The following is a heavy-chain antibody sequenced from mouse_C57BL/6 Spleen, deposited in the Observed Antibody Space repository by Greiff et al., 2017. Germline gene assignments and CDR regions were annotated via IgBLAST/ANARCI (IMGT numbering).Heavy chain of an antibody. Sequence: QVHVKQSGAELARPGASVKLSCTASGYTFTSYGISWVKQRTGQGLEWIGEIYPRSGNTYYNEKVKGTDTLTEDKSSSTLYMELRSLTSEDSAVYFCARDYGYDMDYWGQGTSLTVSS. CDR2: IYPRSGNT. CDR1: GYTFTSYG. J-gene: IGHJ4*01. D-gene: IGHD1-1*01. V-gene: IGHV1-81*01. CDR3: ARDYGYDMDY.